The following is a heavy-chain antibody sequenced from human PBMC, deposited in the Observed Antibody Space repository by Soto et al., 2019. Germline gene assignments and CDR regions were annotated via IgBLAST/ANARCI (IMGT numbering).Heavy chain of an antibody. CDR2: INHSGST. V-gene: IGHV4-34*01. J-gene: IGHJ4*02. Sequence: QVQLQQWGAGLLKPSETLSLTCAVYGGSFSGYYWSWIRQPPGKGLEWIGEINHSGSTNYNPSLKSRFTISVDTSKNQFSLKLSSVTAADTAVYYCARGSEAASFGNFDYWGQGTLVTVSS. CDR3: ARGSEAASFGNFDY. CDR1: GGSFSGYY. D-gene: IGHD6-25*01.